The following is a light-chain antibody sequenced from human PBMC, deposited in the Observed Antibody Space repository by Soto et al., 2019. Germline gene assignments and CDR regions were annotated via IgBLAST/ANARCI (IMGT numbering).Light chain of an antibody. V-gene: IGKV3-11*01. CDR3: QQRSSWPWT. J-gene: IGKJ1*01. CDR1: QSVSSY. Sequence: EIVLTQSPSTLSLSTGERATLSFRASQSVSSYLAWYQQKPGQAPRLLIYGASIRAAGIPARFSGSGSGTDFTLTIIRLEPDDFAVYYCQQRSSWPWTFGQGTKVDI. CDR2: GAS.